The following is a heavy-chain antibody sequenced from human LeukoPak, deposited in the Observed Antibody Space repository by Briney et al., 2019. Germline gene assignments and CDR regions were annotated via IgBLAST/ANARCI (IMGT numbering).Heavy chain of an antibody. CDR3: VEGGPSTYYGSAFDI. J-gene: IGHJ3*02. CDR1: GFTFSSYA. V-gene: IGHV3-64D*06. Sequence: PGGSLRLSCSASGFTFSSYAMHWVRQAPGKGLEYVSAISSNGGSTYYADSVKGRFTISRDNSKNTLYLQMSSLRAEDTAVYYCVEGGPSTYYGSAFDIWGQGTMVTVSS. CDR2: ISSNGGST. D-gene: IGHD3-10*01.